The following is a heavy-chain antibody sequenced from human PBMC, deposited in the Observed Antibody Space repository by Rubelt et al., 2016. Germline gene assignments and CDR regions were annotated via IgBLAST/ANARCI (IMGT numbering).Heavy chain of an antibody. CDR1: GDSISSGGYY. CDR2: FYYSATT. CDR3: ARDLEGGSWTL. Sequence: QVQLQQWGAGLLKPSETLSLTCTVSGDSISSGGYYWTWIRQQPGPGLEWLGYFYYSATTSSNPSLQSRCTFSVDTSKYQVSRKLSSVPAADTAVYYCARDLEGGSWTLWGQGTQVTVSS. V-gene: IGHV4-31*03. D-gene: IGHD6-13*01. J-gene: IGHJ4*02.